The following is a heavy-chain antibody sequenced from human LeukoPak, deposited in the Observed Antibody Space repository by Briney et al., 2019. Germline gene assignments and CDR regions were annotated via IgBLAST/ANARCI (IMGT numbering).Heavy chain of an antibody. CDR1: GFTFSSYA. J-gene: IGHJ4*02. CDR3: AKSDYYDSSGYYGEDDY. Sequence: GGSLRLSCAASGFTFSSYAMSWVRQAPGKGREWVSAISGSGGSTYYADAVKGRFTISRDNSKSTLYLKMNSLRAEDTAVYYCAKSDYYDSSGYYGEDDYWGQGTLVTVSS. V-gene: IGHV3-23*01. D-gene: IGHD3-22*01. CDR2: ISGSGGST.